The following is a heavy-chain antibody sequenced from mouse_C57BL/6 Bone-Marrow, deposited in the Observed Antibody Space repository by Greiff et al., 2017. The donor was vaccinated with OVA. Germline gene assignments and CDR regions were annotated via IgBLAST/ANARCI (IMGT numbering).Heavy chain of an antibody. CDR1: GFTFSDYG. CDR3: ARAETGTGDY. J-gene: IGHJ2*01. Sequence: EVHLVESGGGLVKPGGSLKLSCAASGFTFSDYGMHWVRQAPEKGLEWVAYISSGSSTIYYADTVKGRFTISRDNAKNTLFLQMTSLRSEDTAMYYCARAETGTGDYWGQGTTLTVSS. D-gene: IGHD4-1*01. V-gene: IGHV5-17*01. CDR2: ISSGSSTI.